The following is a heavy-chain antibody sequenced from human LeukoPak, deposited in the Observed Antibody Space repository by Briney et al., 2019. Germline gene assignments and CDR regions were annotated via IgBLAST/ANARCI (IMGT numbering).Heavy chain of an antibody. V-gene: IGHV3-9*01. J-gene: IGHJ3*02. D-gene: IGHD2-15*01. CDR3: ARDYCSGGSCYFDI. CDR1: GFTFDDYA. CDR2: ISWNSGSI. Sequence: GGSLRLSCAASGFTFDDYAMHWVRQAPGKGLEWVSGISWNSGSIGYADSVKGRFTISRDNAKNSLYLQMNSLRAEDTAVYYCARDYCSGGSCYFDIWGQGTMVTVSS.